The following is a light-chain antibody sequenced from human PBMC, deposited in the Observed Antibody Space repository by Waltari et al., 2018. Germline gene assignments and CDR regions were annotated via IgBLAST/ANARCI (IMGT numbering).Light chain of an antibody. Sequence: EIVLTQSPATLSLSPGERATLSCRASQSVSSYLAWYQQKPGQAPRLLIYDASNRATGIPARFSGGGSGTDFTLTINSLEPEDFAVYYCQQRSNWPRTFGQGTKLEI. V-gene: IGKV3-11*01. CDR2: DAS. CDR3: QQRSNWPRT. CDR1: QSVSSY. J-gene: IGKJ2*01.